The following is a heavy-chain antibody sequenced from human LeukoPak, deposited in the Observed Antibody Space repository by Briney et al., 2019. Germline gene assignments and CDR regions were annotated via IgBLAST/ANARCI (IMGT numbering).Heavy chain of an antibody. CDR1: GYTFTSDG. Sequence: ASVNVSCNASGYTFTSDGISWVRHGHGQGLELLWWSSSYNGNTNYVQKLQGRVTMTTDTSTNPAYMELRSLRSDDPAVYYCAREYCSSTGCFFKRYFDYWGQATMVTVSS. CDR3: AREYCSSTGCFFKRYFDY. D-gene: IGHD2-2*01. V-gene: IGHV1-18*01. J-gene: IGHJ4*02. CDR2: SSSYNGNT.